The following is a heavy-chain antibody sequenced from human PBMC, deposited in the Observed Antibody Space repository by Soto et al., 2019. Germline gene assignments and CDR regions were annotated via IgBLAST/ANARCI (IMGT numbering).Heavy chain of an antibody. CDR1: GGSISSGGYY. Sequence: QVQLQESGPGLVKPSQTLSLTCTVSGGSISSGGYYWSWIRQHPGKGLEWIGYIYYSGSTYYNPSLKSRVTISVETSKNQFSLKLSSVTAADTAVYYCARSPKYGSGSLYNWFDPWGQGTLVTVSS. CDR3: ARSPKYGSGSLYNWFDP. CDR2: IYYSGST. V-gene: IGHV4-31*03. J-gene: IGHJ5*02. D-gene: IGHD3-10*01.